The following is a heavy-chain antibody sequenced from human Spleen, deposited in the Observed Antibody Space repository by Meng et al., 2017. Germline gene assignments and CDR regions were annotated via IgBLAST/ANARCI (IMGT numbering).Heavy chain of an antibody. V-gene: IGHV4-34*01. CDR3: ARGPTTMAHDFDY. D-gene: IGHD4-11*01. CDR1: GGSFSDYY. J-gene: IGHJ4*02. Sequence: QGHLKKGGAGCLKPSATLSLPCVVSGGSFSDYYWSWIRQPPGKGLEWIGEINHSGSTNYNPSLESRATISVDTSQNNLSLKLSSVTAADSAVYYCARGPTTMAHDFDYWGQGTLVTVSS. CDR2: INHSGST.